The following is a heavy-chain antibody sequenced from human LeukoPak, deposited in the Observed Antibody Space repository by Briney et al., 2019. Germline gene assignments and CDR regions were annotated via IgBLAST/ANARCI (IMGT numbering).Heavy chain of an antibody. CDR3: AKDSLRTPYSSSWYYFDY. V-gene: IGHV3-48*01. CDR2: ISSTSTVI. D-gene: IGHD6-13*01. J-gene: IGHJ4*02. Sequence: GGSLRLSCAASGSTFSSHTMNWVRQAPGKGLEWVSYISSTSTVIYYADSVKGRFTISRDNSKNTLYLQMNSLRAEDTAVYYCAKDSLRTPYSSSWYYFDYWGQGTLVTVSS. CDR1: GSTFSSHT.